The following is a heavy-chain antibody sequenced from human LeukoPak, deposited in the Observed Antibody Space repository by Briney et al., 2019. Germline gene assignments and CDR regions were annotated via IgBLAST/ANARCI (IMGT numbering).Heavy chain of an antibody. CDR3: AKYRSAWSFDY. D-gene: IGHD6-13*01. CDR1: GFTFSSCG. J-gene: IGHJ4*02. CDR2: KSYDGSNK. Sequence: PGGSLRLSCTASGFTFSSCGMHWVRQAPGKGLEWVPLKSYDGSNKYYADSVKGRFTISRDNSKNTLYLQMNSLRAEDTAVYYCAKYRSAWSFDYWGQGTLVIVSS. V-gene: IGHV3-30*18.